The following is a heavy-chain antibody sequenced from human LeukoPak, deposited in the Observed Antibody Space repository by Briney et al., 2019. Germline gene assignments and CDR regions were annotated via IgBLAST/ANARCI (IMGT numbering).Heavy chain of an antibody. D-gene: IGHD4-17*01. CDR2: INPNSGGT. J-gene: IGHJ4*02. CDR3: ARGRSVTTSSPFGY. V-gene: IGHV1-2*02. CDR1: GYTVTGNY. Sequence: ASVKVSCKASGYTVTGNYLHWVRQAPGQGLEWMGWINPNSGGTKHGQKFQGRVSMTRDTSISTAYLELSSLRSDDTAVYYCARGRSVTTSSPFGYWGQGTLVTLSS.